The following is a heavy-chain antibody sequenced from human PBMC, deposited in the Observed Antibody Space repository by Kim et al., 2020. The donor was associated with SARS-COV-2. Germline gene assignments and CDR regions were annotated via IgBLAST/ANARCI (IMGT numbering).Heavy chain of an antibody. V-gene: IGHV1-2*02. CDR3: ARDLGDWNPGTDY. Sequence: APKCQGRVTMTRATSISTAYMELSRLRSDDTAVYYCARDLGDWNPGTDYWGQGTLVTVSS. J-gene: IGHJ4*02. D-gene: IGHD1-1*01.